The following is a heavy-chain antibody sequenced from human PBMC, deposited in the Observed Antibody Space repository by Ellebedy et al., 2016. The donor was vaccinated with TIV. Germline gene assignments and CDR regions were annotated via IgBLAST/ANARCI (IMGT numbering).Heavy chain of an antibody. CDR1: GYTFTSYD. CDR3: ARGGQQLVPLIDY. Sequence: ASVKVSXKASGYTFTSYDINWVRQATGQGLEWMGWINPNSGGTNYAQKFQGRVTMTRDTSISTAYMELSRLRSDDTAVYYCARGGQQLVPLIDYWGQGTLVTVSS. V-gene: IGHV1-2*02. CDR2: INPNSGGT. D-gene: IGHD6-13*01. J-gene: IGHJ4*02.